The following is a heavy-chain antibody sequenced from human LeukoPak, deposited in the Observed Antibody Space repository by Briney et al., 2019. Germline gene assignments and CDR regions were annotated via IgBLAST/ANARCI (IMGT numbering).Heavy chain of an antibody. V-gene: IGHV4-61*02. CDR2: IYTSGST. CDR1: GNSISSGDNY. J-gene: IGHJ4*02. D-gene: IGHD3-22*01. CDR3: ARASYSYDINGWVPFDY. Sequence: SQTLSLTCTVSGNSISSGDNYWSWIRQPAGKGLEWIGRIYTSGSTNYNPSLKSRVTISGDTSKDQFSLRLSSVTAADTAVYYCARASYSYDINGWVPFDYWGQGTLVTVSS.